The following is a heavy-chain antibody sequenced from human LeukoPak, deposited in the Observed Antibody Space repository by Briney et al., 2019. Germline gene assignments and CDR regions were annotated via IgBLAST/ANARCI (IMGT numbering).Heavy chain of an antibody. V-gene: IGHV4-59*12. CDR3: ARTRVARFAFDI. J-gene: IGHJ3*02. D-gene: IGHD3-3*01. CDR1: GGSISSYY. CDR2: IYYSGST. Sequence: PSETLSLTCTVSGGSISSYYWSWIRQPPGKGLEWIGYIYYSGSTNYNPSLKSRVTISVDTSKNQFSLKLSSVTAVDTAVYYCARTRVARFAFDIWGQGTMVIVSS.